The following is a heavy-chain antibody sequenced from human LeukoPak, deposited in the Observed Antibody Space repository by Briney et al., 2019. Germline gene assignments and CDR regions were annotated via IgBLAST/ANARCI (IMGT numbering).Heavy chain of an antibody. CDR3: ATYSSSWSGGY. J-gene: IGHJ4*02. V-gene: IGHV4-4*07. CDR1: GGSIRSYY. CDR2: IYTSGST. D-gene: IGHD6-13*01. Sequence: KPSETLSLTCTVSGGSIRSYYWSWIRQPPGKGLEWIGRIYTSGSTNYNPSLKSRLTMSLDTSNNQFSLKLSSVTAADTAVYYCATYSSSWSGGYWGQGILVTVSS.